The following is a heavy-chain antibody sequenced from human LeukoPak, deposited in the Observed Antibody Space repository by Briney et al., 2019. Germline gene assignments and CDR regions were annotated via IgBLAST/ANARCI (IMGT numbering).Heavy chain of an antibody. CDR3: ARVAKERVGGVYYFDY. D-gene: IGHD1-1*01. J-gene: IGHJ4*02. CDR2: IGTAGDT. V-gene: IGHV3-13*01. CDR1: GFTFSDCD. Sequence: PGGPLRLSCAASGFTFSDCDMHWVRQATGKGLEWVSAIGTAGDTYYTGSVKGRFTISRENAKNSLYLQMNSLRAGDTAVYYCARVAKERVGGVYYFDYWGQGTLVTVSS.